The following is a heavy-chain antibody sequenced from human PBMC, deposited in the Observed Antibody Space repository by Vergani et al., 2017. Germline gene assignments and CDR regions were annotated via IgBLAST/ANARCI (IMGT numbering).Heavy chain of an antibody. J-gene: IGHJ6*02. Sequence: QVQLQESGPGLVRPSQTLSLTCTVSGGTISSGSYYWSWFRHPPGKGLEWIGRFYNGGGPSYNPSLKSPVTISVDTSKNQFILQLSFVTAADTAVYYCASDPLYSTTWPFLLLGMDVWGQGTTVTVSS. CDR1: GGTISSGSYY. CDR2: FYNGGGP. CDR3: ASDPLYSTTWPFLLLGMDV. V-gene: IGHV4-61*02. D-gene: IGHD6-13*01.